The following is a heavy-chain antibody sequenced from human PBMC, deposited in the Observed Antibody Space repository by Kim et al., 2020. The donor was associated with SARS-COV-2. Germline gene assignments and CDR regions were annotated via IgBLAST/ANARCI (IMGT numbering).Heavy chain of an antibody. CDR2: MNPNSGNT. CDR1: GYTFTSYD. Sequence: ASVKVSCKASGYTFTSYDINWVRQATGQGLEWMGWMNPNSGNTGYAQKFQGRVTMTRNTSISTAYRELSSLRSEDTAVYYCARGFRAAAGPFYYYYYMDVWGKGTTVTVSS. J-gene: IGHJ6*03. D-gene: IGHD6-13*01. V-gene: IGHV1-8*01. CDR3: ARGFRAAAGPFYYYYYMDV.